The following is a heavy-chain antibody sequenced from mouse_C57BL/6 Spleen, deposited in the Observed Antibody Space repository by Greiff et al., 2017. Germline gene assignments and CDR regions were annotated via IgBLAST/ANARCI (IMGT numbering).Heavy chain of an antibody. CDR3: ARALYYVGSYGHAMDY. J-gene: IGHJ4*01. CDR1: GYSFTDYN. V-gene: IGHV1-39*01. CDR2: INPNYGTI. D-gene: IGHD1-1*01. Sequence: VQLQQSGPELVKPGASVKISCKASGYSFTDYNMNWVKQSNGKSLEWIGVINPNYGTISYNQKFKGKATLTVDQSSSTAYMQLNSLTSEDSAVYYCARALYYVGSYGHAMDYWGQGTSVTVSS.